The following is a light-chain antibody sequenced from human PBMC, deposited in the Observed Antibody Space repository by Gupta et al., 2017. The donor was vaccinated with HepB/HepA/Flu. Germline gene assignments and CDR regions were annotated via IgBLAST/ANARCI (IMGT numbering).Light chain of an antibody. CDR2: DAS. V-gene: IGKV3-11*01. CDR1: QSVSSY. J-gene: IGKJ2*04. CDR3: QQRSNRPSCS. Sequence: EIVLTQSPATLSLSPGERATLSCRASQSVSSYLAWYQQKPGQAPRLLIYDASNRATGIPARFSGSGSGTDFSLTISSLEPEDFAVYYCQQRSNRPSCSFGQGTKLEIK.